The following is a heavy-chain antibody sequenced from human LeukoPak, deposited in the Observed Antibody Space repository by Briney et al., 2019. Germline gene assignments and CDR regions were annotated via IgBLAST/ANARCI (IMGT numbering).Heavy chain of an antibody. CDR2: IYYSGST. V-gene: IGHV4-59*11. CDR3: ARDREWFDP. Sequence: SETLSLTCTVSGGPISSHYWSWIRQPPGKGLEWIGYIYYSGSTNYNPSLKSRVTISVDTSKNQFSLKLSSVTAADTAVYYCARDREWFDPWGQGTLVTVSS. J-gene: IGHJ5*02. CDR1: GGPISSHY.